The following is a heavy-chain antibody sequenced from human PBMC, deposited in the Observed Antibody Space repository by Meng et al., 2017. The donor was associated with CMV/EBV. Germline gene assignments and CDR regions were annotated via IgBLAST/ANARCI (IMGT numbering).Heavy chain of an antibody. CDR3: ARLGGVTIFGVVIPNWFDP. CDR1: GGSISSYY. D-gene: IGHD3-3*01. CDR2: IYYSGST. V-gene: IGHV4-59*01. Sequence: GSLRPSCTVSGGSISSYYWSWIRQPPGKGLEWIGYIYYSGSTNYNPSLKSRVTISVDTSKNQFSLKLSSVTAADTAVYYCARLGGVTIFGVVIPNWFDPWGQGTLVTVSS. J-gene: IGHJ5*02.